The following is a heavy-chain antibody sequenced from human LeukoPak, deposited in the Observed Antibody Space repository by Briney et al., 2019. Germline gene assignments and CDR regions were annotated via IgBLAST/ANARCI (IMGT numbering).Heavy chain of an antibody. D-gene: IGHD2-2*01. CDR3: ATIRGSGYCSSTSCYDYYYYGMDV. CDR2: ISAYNGNT. CDR1: GYTFTSYY. J-gene: IGHJ6*02. V-gene: IGHV1-18*04. Sequence: GASVKVSCKASGYTFTSYYMHWVRQAPGQGLEWMGWISAYNGNTNYAQKLQGRVTMTTDTSTSTAYMELRSLRSDDTAVYYCATIRGSGYCSSTSCYDYYYYGMDVWGQGTTVTVSS.